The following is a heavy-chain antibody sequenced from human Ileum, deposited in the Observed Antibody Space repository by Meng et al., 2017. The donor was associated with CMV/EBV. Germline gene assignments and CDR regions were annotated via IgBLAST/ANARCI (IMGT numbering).Heavy chain of an antibody. J-gene: IGHJ4*02. CDR2: IRSKANSYAT. V-gene: IGHV3-73*01. CDR3: TTTYCSSTSCYEDY. Sequence: FTFSGSAMHWVRQASGKGLEWVGRIRSKANSYATAYAASVKGRFTISRDDSKNTAYLQMNSLKTEDTAVYYCTTTYCSSTSCYEDYWGQGTLVTVSS. D-gene: IGHD2-2*01. CDR1: FTFSGSA.